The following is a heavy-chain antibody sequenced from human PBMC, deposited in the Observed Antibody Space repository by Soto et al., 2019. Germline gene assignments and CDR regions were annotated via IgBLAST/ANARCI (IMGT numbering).Heavy chain of an antibody. CDR1: GFTFNRYA. J-gene: IGHJ3*02. V-gene: IGHV3-23*01. D-gene: IGHD4-17*01. CDR2: ISGSGGST. CDR3: VKDRWRDGDNATLVGFEN. Sequence: EVQLLEAGGGLVQPGGSLRLSCAASGFTFNRYAMGWVHQAPGKGLEWVASISGSGGSTYYADSVEGHFTISRDSSKNTLYLQMNSLRGDDTAKYYCVKDRWRDGDNATLVGFENWGKGTMVTVS.